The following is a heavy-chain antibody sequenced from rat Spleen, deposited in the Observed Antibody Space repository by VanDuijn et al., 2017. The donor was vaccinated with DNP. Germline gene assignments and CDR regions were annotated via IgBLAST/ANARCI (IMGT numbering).Heavy chain of an antibody. V-gene: IGHV3-1*01. CDR2: ISYGGNT. CDR3: ASGPYGYNYFDN. Sequence: EVQLQESGPGLVKPSQSLSLTCSVTGYSITSNYWGWIRKFPGSEMEWIGHISYGGNTRYNPSLKSRISITRNTSENQFLLQVNSVTSEDTAADYCASGPYGYNYFDNGGQGVMVTVSS. D-gene: IGHD1-9*01. J-gene: IGHJ2*01. CDR1: GYSITSNY.